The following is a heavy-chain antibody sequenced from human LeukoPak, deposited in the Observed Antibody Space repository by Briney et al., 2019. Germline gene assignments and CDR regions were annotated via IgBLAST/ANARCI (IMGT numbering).Heavy chain of an antibody. CDR1: GFTFSSYA. Sequence: GGSLRLSCAASGFTFSSYAMSWVRQAPGKGLEWVSAISGSGGSTYYADSVKGRFIVSRDNPKNTVYLQMNSLRADDTAVYYCGREDCGGGRCCSAYWGQGTLVTVAS. J-gene: IGHJ4*02. CDR3: GREDCGGGRCCSAY. D-gene: IGHD2-15*01. V-gene: IGHV3-23*01. CDR2: ISGSGGST.